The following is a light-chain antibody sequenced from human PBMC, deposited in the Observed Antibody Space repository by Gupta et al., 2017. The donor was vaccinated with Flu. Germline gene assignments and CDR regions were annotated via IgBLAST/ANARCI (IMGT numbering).Light chain of an antibody. Sequence: ALGQTARVTCGGNNIDKKNVHWYQRKASQAPVLIIYRENNRPSGIPERFAGSNSGNTATLTISRAQAGDEADYYRQVWDSSTAVFGGGTKLTVL. CDR1: NIDKKN. V-gene: IGLV3-9*01. CDR2: REN. CDR3: QVWDSSTAV. J-gene: IGLJ3*02.